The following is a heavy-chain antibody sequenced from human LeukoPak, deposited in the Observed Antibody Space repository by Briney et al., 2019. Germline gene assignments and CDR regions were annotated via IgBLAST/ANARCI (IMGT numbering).Heavy chain of an antibody. CDR3: ARQSFYPYYYMDV. Sequence: PSETLSLTCTVSGGSISSYYWSWIRQPPGKGLEWIGYIYTSGSTNYNPSLKSRVTMSVDTSKNQFSLKLSSVTAADTAVYYCARQSFYPYYYMDVWGKGTTVTVSS. CDR2: IYTSGST. V-gene: IGHV4-4*09. D-gene: IGHD3-16*02. CDR1: GGSISSYY. J-gene: IGHJ6*03.